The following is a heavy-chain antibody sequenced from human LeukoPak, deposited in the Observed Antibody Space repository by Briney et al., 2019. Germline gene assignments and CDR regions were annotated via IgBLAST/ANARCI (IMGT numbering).Heavy chain of an antibody. D-gene: IGHD3-16*02. CDR1: GGSISSHY. CDR2: IYYSGST. V-gene: IGHV4-59*11. CDR3: ARSSFVHYYYYYMDV. Sequence: SETLSLTRTVSGGSISSHYWSWIRQPPGKGLEWIGYIYYSGSTNYNPSLKSRVTISVDTSKNQFSLKLSSVTAADTAVYYCARSSFVHYYYYYMDVWGKGTTVTVSS. J-gene: IGHJ6*03.